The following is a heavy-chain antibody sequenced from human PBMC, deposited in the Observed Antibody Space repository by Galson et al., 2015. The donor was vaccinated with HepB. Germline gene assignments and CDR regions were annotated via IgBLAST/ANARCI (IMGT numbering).Heavy chain of an antibody. V-gene: IGHV3-64D*06. D-gene: IGHD5-12*01. J-gene: IGHJ6*02. CDR2: ISSNGGST. Sequence: SLRLSCAASGFTFSSYAMHWVRQAPGKGLEYVSAISSNGGSTYYADSVKGRFTISRDNSKNTLYLQMSSLRAEDTAVYYCVKDLYPVIVAGLYGMDVWGQGTTVTVSS. CDR1: GFTFSSYA. CDR3: VKDLYPVIVAGLYGMDV.